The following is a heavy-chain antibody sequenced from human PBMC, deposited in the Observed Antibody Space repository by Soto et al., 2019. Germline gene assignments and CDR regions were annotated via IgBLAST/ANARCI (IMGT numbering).Heavy chain of an antibody. CDR2: ISGIGGST. Sequence: EVQLLESGGGLVQPGGSLRLSCAASGVTFSSFAMSWVRQPPGRGLEWVSSISGIGGSTYYAYSVKGRFTISRDNSKNTLYLQMNILSAENTDVYYCAKYRGYSNCAFFEDGGQGTLVTVSS. CDR1: GVTFSSFA. D-gene: IGHD5-12*01. V-gene: IGHV3-23*01. J-gene: IGHJ4*02. CDR3: AKYRGYSNCAFFED.